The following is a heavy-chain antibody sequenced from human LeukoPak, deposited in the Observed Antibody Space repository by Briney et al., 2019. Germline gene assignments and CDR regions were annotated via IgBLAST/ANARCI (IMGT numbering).Heavy chain of an antibody. Sequence: ASVKLSCKASGYRFTSYGISWVRQAPGQGPEWMGWISAYNGNTNYAQKLQGRVTMTTDTSTSTAYMELRSLRSDDTAVYYCARGGDGDILTGLVFDYWGQGTLVSVSS. CDR3: ARGGDGDILTGLVFDY. J-gene: IGHJ4*02. CDR2: ISAYNGNT. V-gene: IGHV1-18*01. CDR1: GYRFTSYG. D-gene: IGHD3-9*01.